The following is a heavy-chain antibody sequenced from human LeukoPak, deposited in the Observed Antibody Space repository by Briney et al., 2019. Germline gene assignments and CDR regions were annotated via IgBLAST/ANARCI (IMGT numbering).Heavy chain of an antibody. CDR3: ATASYYYDSSGYFDY. J-gene: IGHJ4*02. CDR2: FDPEDGET. D-gene: IGHD3-22*01. CDR1: GYTLTELS. Sequence: SVKVSCKVSGYTLTELSMHWVRQAPGKGLEWMGGFDPEDGETIYAQKFQGRVTMTEDTSTDTAYMELSSLRSEDTAVYYCATASYYYDSSGYFDYWGQGTLVTVSS. V-gene: IGHV1-24*01.